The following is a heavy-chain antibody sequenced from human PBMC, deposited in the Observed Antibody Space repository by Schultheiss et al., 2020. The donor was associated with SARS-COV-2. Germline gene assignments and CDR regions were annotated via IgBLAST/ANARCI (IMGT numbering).Heavy chain of an antibody. Sequence: SQTLSLTCTVSGGSISSYYWSWIRQPPGKGLEWIGYIYYSGSTNYNPSLKSRVTISINTSKIQFSLKLSSVTAADTAVYYCARVSDGYTLESWGQGTLVTVSS. CDR2: IYYSGST. J-gene: IGHJ5*02. D-gene: IGHD5-24*01. V-gene: IGHV4-59*01. CDR1: GGSISSYY. CDR3: ARVSDGYTLES.